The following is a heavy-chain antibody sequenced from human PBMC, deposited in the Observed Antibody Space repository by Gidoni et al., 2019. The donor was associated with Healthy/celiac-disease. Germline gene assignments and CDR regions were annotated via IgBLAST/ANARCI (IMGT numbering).Heavy chain of an antibody. V-gene: IGHV3-23*01. CDR1: GFTFSSYA. CDR2: ISGRGGST. D-gene: IGHD3-3*01. J-gene: IGHJ4*02. Sequence: VRLLESGGGLVQPGGPLRPPCAASGFTFSSYAMSWVRQAPGKGLEWVSAISGRGGSTYCADSVKGRFTISRDNSKNTLYLQMHSLSAEDTAVYYCAKVFGVVIWYWGQGTLVTVSS. CDR3: AKVFGVVIWY.